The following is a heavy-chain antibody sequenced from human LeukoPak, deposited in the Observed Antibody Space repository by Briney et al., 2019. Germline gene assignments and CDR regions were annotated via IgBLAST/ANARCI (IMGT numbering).Heavy chain of an antibody. V-gene: IGHV3-48*04. Sequence: PGGSLRLSCAASGFTFSSYNMNWVRQAPGKGLEWVSYISSSSKTIYYADSVKGRFTISRDNAKNSLYLQKNSLRGEDMAIYYCARDFGWLSGFDYWGQGTLVTVSS. J-gene: IGHJ4*02. CDR3: ARDFGWLSGFDY. CDR1: GFTFSSYN. D-gene: IGHD3-9*01. CDR2: ISSSSKTI.